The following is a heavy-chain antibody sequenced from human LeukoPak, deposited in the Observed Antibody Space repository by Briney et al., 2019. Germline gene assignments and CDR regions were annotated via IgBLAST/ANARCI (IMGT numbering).Heavy chain of an antibody. V-gene: IGHV1-2*02. CDR1: GYTFTDYY. Sequence: ASVNVSCKASGYTFTDYYMHWVRQAPGQGLEWMGWINPNSGGTNYAQKFQGRVTMTRDTSISTAYMELSRLRSDDTAVYYCARARHYYDSSGYSDYWGQGTLVTVSS. J-gene: IGHJ4*02. D-gene: IGHD3-22*01. CDR2: INPNSGGT. CDR3: ARARHYYDSSGYSDY.